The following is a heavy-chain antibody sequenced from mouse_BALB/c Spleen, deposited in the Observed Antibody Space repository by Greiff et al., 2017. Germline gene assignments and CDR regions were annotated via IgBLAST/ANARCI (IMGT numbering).Heavy chain of an antibody. CDR1: GFTFSSYA. V-gene: IGHV5-9-3*01. CDR3: ARHAGVGYFDV. D-gene: IGHD1-3*01. J-gene: IGHJ1*01. Sequence: EVMLVESGGGLVKPGGSLKLSCAASGFTFSSYAMSWVRQTPEKRLEWVATISSGGSYTYYPDSVKGRFTISRDNAKNTLYLQMSSLRSEDTAMYYCARHAGVGYFDVWGAGTTVSVAS. CDR2: ISSGGSYT.